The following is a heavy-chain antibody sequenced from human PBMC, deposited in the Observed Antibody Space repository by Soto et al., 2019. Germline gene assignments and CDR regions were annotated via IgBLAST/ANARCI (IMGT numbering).Heavy chain of an antibody. J-gene: IGHJ4*02. CDR1: GYTFTSYD. Sequence: ASVKVSCKSSGYTFTSYDINWVRQATGQGLEWMGWMNPNSGNTGYAQKFQGRVTMTRNTSISTAYMELSSLRSEDTAAYYCARGVDSSSWYYLDYWGQGTLVTVSS. D-gene: IGHD6-13*01. CDR2: MNPNSGNT. V-gene: IGHV1-8*01. CDR3: ARGVDSSSWYYLDY.